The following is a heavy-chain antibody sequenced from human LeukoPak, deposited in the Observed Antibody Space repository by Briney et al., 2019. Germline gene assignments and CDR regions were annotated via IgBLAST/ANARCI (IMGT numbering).Heavy chain of an antibody. CDR2: IYWDDDK. V-gene: IGHV2-5*02. Sequence: SGPTLVKPTQTLTLTCTFSGFSLSSSGVGVGWIRQPPGKALEWLALIYWDDDKRYSPSLKSRLTITKDTSKNQVVLTLTNIDPVDTGTYYCAHSGTVTSPHDAFDVWGQGTMVTVSS. CDR3: AHSGTVTSPHDAFDV. J-gene: IGHJ3*01. CDR1: GFSLSSSGVG. D-gene: IGHD4-17*01.